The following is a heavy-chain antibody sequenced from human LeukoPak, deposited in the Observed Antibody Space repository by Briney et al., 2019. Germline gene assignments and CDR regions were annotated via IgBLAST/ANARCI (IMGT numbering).Heavy chain of an antibody. D-gene: IGHD6-13*01. CDR2: ISAYNGNT. V-gene: IGHV1-18*01. J-gene: IGHJ6*02. Sequence: RASVKVSCKASGYTFTSYGISWVRQAPGQGLEWMGWISAYNGNTNYAQKLQGRVTMTTDTSTSTAYMELRSLRSDDTAVYYCARDKAPSSWSIPTYYYYGMDVWGQGTTVTVSS. CDR3: ARDKAPSSWSIPTYYYYGMDV. CDR1: GYTFTSYG.